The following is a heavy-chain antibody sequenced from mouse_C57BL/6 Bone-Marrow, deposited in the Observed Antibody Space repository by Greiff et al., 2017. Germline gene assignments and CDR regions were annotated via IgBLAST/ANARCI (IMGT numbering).Heavy chain of an antibody. J-gene: IGHJ4*01. V-gene: IGHV1-55*01. CDR1: GYTFTSYW. CDR2: IYPGSGST. Sequence: QVQLQQPGAELVKPGASVKMSCKASGYTFTSYWITWVKQRPGQGLEWIGDIYPGSGSTNYNEKFKSKATLTVDTSSSTAYMQLSSLTSEDSAVYYCARLITTVVATKGMDDWGQGTSVTVSS. CDR3: ARLITTVVATKGMDD. D-gene: IGHD1-1*01.